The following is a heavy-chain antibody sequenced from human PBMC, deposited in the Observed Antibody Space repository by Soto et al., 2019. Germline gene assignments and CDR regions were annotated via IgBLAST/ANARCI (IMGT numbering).Heavy chain of an antibody. J-gene: IGHJ6*03. CDR3: ARRNTILHALPDMDV. D-gene: IGHD3-9*01. V-gene: IGHV4-39*01. Sequence: SETLSLTCTVSGGSISSSSYYWGWIRQPPGKGLEWIGSIYYSGSTYYNPSLKSRVTISVDTSKNQFSLKLSSVTAADTAVYYCARRNTILHALPDMDVWGKGTTVTVSS. CDR2: IYYSGST. CDR1: GGSISSSSYY.